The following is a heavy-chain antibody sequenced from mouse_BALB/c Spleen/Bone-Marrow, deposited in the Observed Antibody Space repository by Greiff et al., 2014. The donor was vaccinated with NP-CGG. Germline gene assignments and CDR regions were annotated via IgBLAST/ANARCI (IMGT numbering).Heavy chain of an antibody. D-gene: IGHD2-4*01. V-gene: IGHV1-4*02. Sequence: QVQLQQSAAELARPGASVKMSCKTSGYTFTYYTMHWVKQRPGQGLEWIGYINPSSGYTDYNQKFKDKTTLTTDKSSSTAYLQLSSLTSEDSAVYYCVRENYDYDGDAMEYWGQGTSVTVSS. CDR3: VRENYDYDGDAMEY. J-gene: IGHJ4*01. CDR1: GYTFTYYT. CDR2: INPSSGYT.